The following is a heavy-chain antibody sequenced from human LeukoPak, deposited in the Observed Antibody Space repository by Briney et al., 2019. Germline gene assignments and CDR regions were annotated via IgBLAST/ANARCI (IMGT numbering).Heavy chain of an antibody. CDR1: GFTFSSYS. Sequence: GGSLRLSCAASGFTFSSYSMNWVRQAPGKGLEWVSAISGSGGSTYYADSVKGRFTISRDNSKNTLSLQMNSLRAEDTAVYYCAKIPKGGYFDSWGQGTLVTVSS. V-gene: IGHV3-23*01. J-gene: IGHJ4*02. CDR3: AKIPKGGYFDS. D-gene: IGHD2-2*01. CDR2: ISGSGGST.